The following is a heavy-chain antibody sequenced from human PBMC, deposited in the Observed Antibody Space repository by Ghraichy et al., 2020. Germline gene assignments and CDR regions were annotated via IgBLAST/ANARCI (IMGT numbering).Heavy chain of an antibody. Sequence: GGSLRLSCAASGFTFSNYWMNWVRQAPGKGLVWVSRINNDESSKNYADSVKGRLTISRDNAKNTRYLQMNSLRAEDTAVYYCARDRYSSSCFDYWGQGTLVSVSS. CDR3: ARDRYSSSCFDY. J-gene: IGHJ4*02. V-gene: IGHV3-74*01. CDR1: GFTFSNYW. CDR2: INNDESSK. D-gene: IGHD6-13*01.